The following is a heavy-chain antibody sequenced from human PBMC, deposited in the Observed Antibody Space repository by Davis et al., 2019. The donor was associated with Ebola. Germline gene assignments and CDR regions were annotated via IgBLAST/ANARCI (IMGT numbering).Heavy chain of an antibody. Sequence: SLKISCAASGFTFDDYAMHWVRQAPGKGLEWVSGIRWNSGSIGYADSVKGRFTISRDNAKNSLYLQMNSLRAEDTALYYCAKAATPHYYGSGSSLGFWGQGTLVTVSS. J-gene: IGHJ4*02. V-gene: IGHV3-9*01. D-gene: IGHD3-10*01. CDR3: AKAATPHYYGSGSSLGF. CDR2: IRWNSGSI. CDR1: GFTFDDYA.